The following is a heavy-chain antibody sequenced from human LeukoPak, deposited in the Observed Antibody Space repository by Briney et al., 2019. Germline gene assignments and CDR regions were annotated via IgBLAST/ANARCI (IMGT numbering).Heavy chain of an antibody. V-gene: IGHV4-59*11. CDR3: ARFSSGCSTSSCYLTY. D-gene: IGHD2-2*01. CDR2: IHDTGST. CDR1: GGSLSSHY. Sequence: SSETLSLTCSVSGGSLSSHYWRWIPHPPGKGLELSGHIHDTGSTFYNPSLTGRVTISLDTSNNQFSLKLTSMTAADTAVYHCARFSSGCSTSSCYLTYWGQGTLVTVS. J-gene: IGHJ4*02.